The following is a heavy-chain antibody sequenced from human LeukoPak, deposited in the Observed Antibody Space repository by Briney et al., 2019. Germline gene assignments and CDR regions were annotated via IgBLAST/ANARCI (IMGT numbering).Heavy chain of an antibody. D-gene: IGHD6-19*01. CDR2: IYYSGST. CDR3: ARDLVAVAGTRERYFDY. Sequence: SETLSLTCTVSGGSISSGGYYWSWIRQHPGKGLEWIGYIYYSGSTYYNPSLKSRVTISVDTSKNQFSLKLSSVTAADTAVYYCARDLVAVAGTRERYFDYWGQGTLVTVSS. CDR1: GGSISSGGYY. V-gene: IGHV4-31*03. J-gene: IGHJ4*02.